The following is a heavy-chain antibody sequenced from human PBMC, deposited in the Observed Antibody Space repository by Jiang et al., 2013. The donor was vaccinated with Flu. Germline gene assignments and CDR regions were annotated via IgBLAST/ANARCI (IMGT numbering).Heavy chain of an antibody. CDR2: IYPGDSDT. CDR1: GYRFTSYW. D-gene: IGHD3-22*01. CDR3: ARLEIVVSRDYYYGMDV. J-gene: IGHJ6*04. V-gene: IGHV5-51*01. Sequence: GAEVKKPGESLRISCKGSGYRFTSYWITWVRQMPGKGLEWMGIIYPGDSDTRYSPSFQGQVTISADKSISTAYLQWSSLKASDTAMYYCARLEIVVSRDYYYGMDVWGKGTTVTVSS.